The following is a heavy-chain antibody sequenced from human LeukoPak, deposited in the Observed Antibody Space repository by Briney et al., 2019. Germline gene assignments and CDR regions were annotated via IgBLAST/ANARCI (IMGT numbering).Heavy chain of an antibody. Sequence: ASVKVSRKASGYTFTSYGISWVRQAPGQGLEWMGWISAYNGNTNYAQKLQGRVTMTTDTSTSTAYMELRSLRSDDTAVYYRARSNYYDSSGHSVYWGQGTLVTVSS. V-gene: IGHV1-18*01. CDR1: GYTFTSYG. CDR3: ARSNYYDSSGHSVY. J-gene: IGHJ4*02. CDR2: ISAYNGNT. D-gene: IGHD3-22*01.